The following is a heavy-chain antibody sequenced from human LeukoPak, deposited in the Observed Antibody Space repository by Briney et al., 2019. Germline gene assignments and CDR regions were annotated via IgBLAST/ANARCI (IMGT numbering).Heavy chain of an antibody. V-gene: IGHV3-15*01. J-gene: IGHJ5*02. Sequence: GGSLRLSCAASGFTFSNAWMSWVRQAPGKGLEWVGRIKSKTDGGTTDYAAPVKGRFTMSRDDSKNTLYLQMNSLKTEDTAVYYCTTEYDSSGYNQYGDNWFDPWGQGTLVTVSS. CDR3: TTEYDSSGYNQYGDNWFDP. CDR2: IKSKTDGGTT. D-gene: IGHD3-22*01. CDR1: GFTFSNAW.